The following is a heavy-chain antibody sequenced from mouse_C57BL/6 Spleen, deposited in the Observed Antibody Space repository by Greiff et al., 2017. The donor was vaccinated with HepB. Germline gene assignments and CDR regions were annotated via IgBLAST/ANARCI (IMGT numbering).Heavy chain of an antibody. CDR1: GYTFTSYW. CDR3: AKGYYGSPYYAMDY. J-gene: IGHJ4*01. D-gene: IGHD1-1*01. V-gene: IGHV1-50*01. Sequence: QVQLQQPGAELVKPGASVKLSCKASGYTFTSYWMQWVKQRPGQGLEWIGEIDPSDSYTNYNQKFKGKATLTVDTSSSTAHMQLSSLTSEDSAVYYCAKGYYGSPYYAMDYWGQGTSVTVSS. CDR2: IDPSDSYT.